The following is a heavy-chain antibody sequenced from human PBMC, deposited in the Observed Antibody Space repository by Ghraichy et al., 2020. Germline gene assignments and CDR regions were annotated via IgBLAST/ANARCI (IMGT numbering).Heavy chain of an antibody. J-gene: IGHJ5*02. Sequence: SETLSLTCTVSGGSISSSSYYWGWIRQPPGKGLEWIGSIYYSGSTYYNPSLKSRVTISVDTSKNQFSLKLSSVTAADTAVYYCARHPELKGSDWFDPWGQGTLVTVSS. V-gene: IGHV4-39*01. CDR2: IYYSGST. CDR1: GGSISSSSYY. CDR3: ARHPELKGSDWFDP. D-gene: IGHD1-26*01.